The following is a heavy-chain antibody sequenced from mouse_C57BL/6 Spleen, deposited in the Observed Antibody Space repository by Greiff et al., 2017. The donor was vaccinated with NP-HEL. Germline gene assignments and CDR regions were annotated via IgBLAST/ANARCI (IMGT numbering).Heavy chain of an antibody. Sequence: VQLQQSGPELVKPGASVKISCKASGYSFTGYYMNWVKQSPEKSLEWIGEINPSTGGTTYNQKFKAKATLTVDKSSSTAYMQLKSLTSEDSAVYYCARGWLLQDYWGKGTTLTVSS. CDR3: ARGWLLQDY. CDR2: INPSTGGT. V-gene: IGHV1-42*01. D-gene: IGHD2-3*01. J-gene: IGHJ2*01. CDR1: GYSFTGYY.